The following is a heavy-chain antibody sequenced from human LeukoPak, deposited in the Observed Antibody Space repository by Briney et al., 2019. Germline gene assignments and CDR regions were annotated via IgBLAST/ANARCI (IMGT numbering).Heavy chain of an antibody. Sequence: SETLSLTCTVSGVSISSSNSYWGWIRQPPGKGLEWIGSIYYSGNTYYNASLKSQVSISIDTSKNQFSLRLTSVTAADTAVYYCAKDRDGYNPYYFDYWGQGTLVTVSS. V-gene: IGHV4-39*02. CDR1: GVSISSSNSY. J-gene: IGHJ4*02. CDR3: AKDRDGYNPYYFDY. D-gene: IGHD5-24*01. CDR2: IYYSGNT.